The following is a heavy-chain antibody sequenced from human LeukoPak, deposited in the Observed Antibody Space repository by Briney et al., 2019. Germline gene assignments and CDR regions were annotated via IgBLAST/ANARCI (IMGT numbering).Heavy chain of an antibody. CDR3: ARGLDAASGLANFDY. V-gene: IGHV1-18*04. J-gene: IGHJ4*02. D-gene: IGHD1-1*01. CDR1: GYTFTDFY. CDR2: ISGYNGNT. Sequence: ASVKVSCKASGYTFTDFYMHWVRQAPGQGLEWMGWISGYNGNTNYAQKSEGRLSLTTDTATSTAYMELTNLTSDDTAVYFCARGLDAASGLANFDYWGQGTRITVSS.